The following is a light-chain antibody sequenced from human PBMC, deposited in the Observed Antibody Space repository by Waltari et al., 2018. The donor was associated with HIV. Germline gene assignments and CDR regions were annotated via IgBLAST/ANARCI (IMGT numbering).Light chain of an antibody. CDR1: QNIRHF. CDR2: CVS. J-gene: IGKJ2*01. CDR3: LQFDNLPYT. V-gene: IGKV1-33*01. Sequence: DIQMTQSPSSLSASVGDRVTVTCQASQNIRHFLNWYQQKPGKAPKLLISCVSTLVRGVPTRFSGSGSGTHFSLIIDSLEPEDTATYFCLQFDNLPYTFGQGTK.